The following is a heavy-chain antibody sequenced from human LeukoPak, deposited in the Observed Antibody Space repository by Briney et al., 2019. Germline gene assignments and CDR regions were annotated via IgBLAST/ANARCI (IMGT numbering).Heavy chain of an antibody. Sequence: SVKVSCKASGGTFSSYAISWVRQAPGQGLEWMGGIIPIFGTANYAQKFQGRVTITTDESTSTAYMELSSLRSEDTAVYYCARSRGEWLRLHYYYMDVWGKGTTVTVSS. CDR2: IIPIFGTA. D-gene: IGHD5-12*01. J-gene: IGHJ6*03. CDR1: GGTFSSYA. CDR3: ARSRGEWLRLHYYYMDV. V-gene: IGHV1-69*05.